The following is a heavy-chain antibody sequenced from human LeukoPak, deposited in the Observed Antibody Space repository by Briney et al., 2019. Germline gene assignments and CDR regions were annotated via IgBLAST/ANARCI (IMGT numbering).Heavy chain of an antibody. CDR3: ARGAKSYDYVWGSYRYHAPFDY. CDR1: GFTVSSNS. D-gene: IGHD3-16*02. Sequence: GGSLRLSCTVSGFTVSSNSMSWVRQAPGKGLEWVSFIYSDNTHYSDSVKGRFTISRDNSKNTLYLQMNSLRVEDTAVYYCARGAKSYDYVWGSYRYHAPFDYWGQGTLVTVSS. J-gene: IGHJ4*02. CDR2: IYSDNT. V-gene: IGHV3-53*01.